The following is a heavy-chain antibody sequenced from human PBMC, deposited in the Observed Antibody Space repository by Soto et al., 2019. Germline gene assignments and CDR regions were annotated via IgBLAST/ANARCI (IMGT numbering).Heavy chain of an antibody. J-gene: IGHJ5*02. CDR1: GGSISTSRSY. D-gene: IGHD2-21*01. CDR2: IFYSGST. CDR3: ARQPTTGDTDLWFDP. Sequence: QLQLLESGPGLVKASETLSLTCNVSGGSISTSRSYWAWIRQPPGKGLEWLANIFYSGSTYYNPSLPSRVPVSVDTSKTEFSLKLRSVTAADTAVYYCARQPTTGDTDLWFDPWGQGTLVTVSS. V-gene: IGHV4-39*01.